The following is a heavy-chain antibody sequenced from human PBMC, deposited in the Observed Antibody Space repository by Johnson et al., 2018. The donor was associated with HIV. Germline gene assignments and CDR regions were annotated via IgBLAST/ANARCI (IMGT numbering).Heavy chain of an antibody. CDR2: IYSGGST. V-gene: IGHV3-66*02. J-gene: IGHJ3*02. Sequence: VQLVESGGGLVKPGGSLRLSCAASGFTFSNVWMTWVRQSPGKGLEWVSVIYSGGSTYYADSVKGRFTISRDNSKNTLYLQMSSLRAEDTAVYYCARGGIIHDAFDIWGQGTMVTVSS. D-gene: IGHD1-1*01. CDR1: GFTFSNVW. CDR3: ARGGIIHDAFDI.